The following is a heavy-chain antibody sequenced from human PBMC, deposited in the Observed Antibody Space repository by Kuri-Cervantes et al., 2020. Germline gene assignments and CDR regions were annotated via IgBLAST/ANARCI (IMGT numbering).Heavy chain of an antibody. CDR3: ARSGYVFLVFDY. D-gene: IGHD5-12*01. Sequence: SQTLSLTCAVYGGSFSGYYWSWIRRPPGKGLEWIGEINHSGSTNYNPSLKSRVTISVDTSKNQFSLKLSSVTAADTAVYYCARSGYVFLVFDYWGQGTLVTVSS. J-gene: IGHJ4*02. V-gene: IGHV4-34*01. CDR1: GGSFSGYY. CDR2: INHSGST.